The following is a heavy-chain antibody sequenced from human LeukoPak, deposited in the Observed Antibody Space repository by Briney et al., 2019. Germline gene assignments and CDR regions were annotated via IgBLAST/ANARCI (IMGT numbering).Heavy chain of an antibody. Sequence: GGSLRLSCAASGFTFSSYGMHWVGQAPGEGLEGVALISYDGSNKYYADSVKGRFTISRDNSKNTLYLQMNSLRAEDTAVYYCAKDVSNSWYYYYGVDVWGKGTTVTASS. CDR3: AKDVSNSWYYYYGVDV. CDR2: ISYDGSNK. J-gene: IGHJ6*04. CDR1: GFTFSSYG. V-gene: IGHV3-30*18. D-gene: IGHD6-13*01.